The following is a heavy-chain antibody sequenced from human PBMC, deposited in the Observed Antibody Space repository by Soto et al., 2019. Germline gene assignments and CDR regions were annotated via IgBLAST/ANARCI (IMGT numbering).Heavy chain of an antibody. CDR3: ARDHVWFGELLGMDV. D-gene: IGHD3-10*01. Sequence: SEPLSLTCTVSGGSISSSSYYWGWIRQPPGKGLEWIGSIYYSGSTYYNPSLKSRVTISVDTSKNQFSLKLSSVTAADTAVYYCARDHVWFGELLGMDVWGQGTTVTVSS. CDR2: IYYSGST. CDR1: GGSISSSSYY. J-gene: IGHJ6*02. V-gene: IGHV4-39*07.